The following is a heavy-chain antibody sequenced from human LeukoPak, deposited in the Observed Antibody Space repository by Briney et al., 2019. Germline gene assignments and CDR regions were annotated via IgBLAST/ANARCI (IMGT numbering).Heavy chain of an antibody. D-gene: IGHD3-9*01. CDR1: GDSISRSSYF. Sequence: SETLSLTCTVSGDSISRSSYFWAWIRQPPGKGLEWIGSVYSSGSTYYNPSLKSRVTISVDTSKNQFSLKLSSVTAADTAVYYCARDHPYYDILTGYSNDAFDIWGQGTMVTVSS. CDR3: ARDHPYYDILTGYSNDAFDI. V-gene: IGHV4-39*02. J-gene: IGHJ3*02. CDR2: VYSSGST.